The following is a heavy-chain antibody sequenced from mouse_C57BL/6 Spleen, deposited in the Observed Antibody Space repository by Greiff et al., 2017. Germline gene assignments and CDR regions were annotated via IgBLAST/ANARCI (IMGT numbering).Heavy chain of an antibody. V-gene: IGHV14-2*01. Sequence: VQLQQSGAELVKPGASVKLSCTASGFTFTDYYMHWVKQRPEQGLAWIGRIDPDAGATKYAQQFQGKATFTVDTSSNTAYLQLSSLTSEDTAVYYCAREALSDGCYDYWGQGTTLTVSS. CDR2: IDPDAGAT. D-gene: IGHD2-3*01. J-gene: IGHJ2*01. CDR3: AREALSDGCYDY. CDR1: GFTFTDYY.